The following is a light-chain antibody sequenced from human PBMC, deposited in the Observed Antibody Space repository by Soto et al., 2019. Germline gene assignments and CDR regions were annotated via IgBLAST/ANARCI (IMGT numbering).Light chain of an antibody. CDR3: SSYTRSSSVV. Sequence: QSALTQPASVSGSPRQSITISCTGTSSDVGGYKFVSWYQHHPGNAPKLIIYEVSNRPSGVSNRFSGSKSGNTASLTISGLQAEDEADYYCSSYTRSSSVVFGGGTKLTVL. J-gene: IGLJ2*01. CDR1: SSDVGGYKF. CDR2: EVS. V-gene: IGLV2-14*01.